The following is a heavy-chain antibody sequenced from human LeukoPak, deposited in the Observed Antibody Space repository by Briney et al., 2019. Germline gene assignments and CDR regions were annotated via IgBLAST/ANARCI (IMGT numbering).Heavy chain of an antibody. CDR3: ARPFHDAFDI. Sequence: GGSLRLSCAAAGFTFSDYFMSWIRQVPGKGLEWVSYISSSSGSTINYADSARGRFTISRDNAKNSLYLHMNSLRAEDTAVYYCARPFHDAFDIWGQGTMVTVSS. CDR2: ISSSSGSTI. D-gene: IGHD2/OR15-2a*01. J-gene: IGHJ3*02. CDR1: GFTFSDYF. V-gene: IGHV3-11*01.